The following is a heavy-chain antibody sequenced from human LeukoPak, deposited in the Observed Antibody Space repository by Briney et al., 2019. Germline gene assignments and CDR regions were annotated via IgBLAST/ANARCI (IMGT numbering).Heavy chain of an antibody. V-gene: IGHV4-30-2*02. CDR1: GGSISSGGYY. CDR3: ARTPNSGYDQTDY. J-gene: IGHJ4*02. D-gene: IGHD5-12*01. Sequence: PSQTLSLTCTVSGGSISSGGYYWSWIRQPPGKGLEWIGYIYHSGSTYYNPSLKSRVTISVDRSKNQFSLKLSSVTAADTAVYYCARTPNSGYDQTDYWGQGTLVTVSS. CDR2: IYHSGST.